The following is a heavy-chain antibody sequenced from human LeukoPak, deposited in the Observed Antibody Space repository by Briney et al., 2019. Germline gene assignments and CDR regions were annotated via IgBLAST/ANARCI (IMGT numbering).Heavy chain of an antibody. D-gene: IGHD6-13*01. CDR1: GFTFSSYG. Sequence: GGSLRLSCAASGFTFSSYGMHWVRQAPGKGLEWVAVISYVGSNKYYADSVKGRFTISRDNSKNTLCLQMNSLRAEDTAVYYCAKPGIAAAGTFGGGVWNWFDPWGQGTLVTVSS. CDR3: AKPGIAAAGTFGGGVWNWFDP. J-gene: IGHJ5*02. CDR2: ISYVGSNK. V-gene: IGHV3-30*18.